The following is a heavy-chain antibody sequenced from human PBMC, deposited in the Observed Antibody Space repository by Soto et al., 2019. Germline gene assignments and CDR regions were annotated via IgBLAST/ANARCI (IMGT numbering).Heavy chain of an antibody. CDR2: ISGSGGST. Sequence: GGSLRLSCAASGFTFSSYAMSWVRQAPGKGLEWVSAISGSGGSTYYADSVKGRFTISRDNSKNTLYLQMNSLRAEDTAVYYCARAGYSSSSGTGDYWGQGTLVTVSS. J-gene: IGHJ4*02. CDR1: GFTFSSYA. CDR3: ARAGYSSSSGTGDY. D-gene: IGHD6-6*01. V-gene: IGHV3-23*01.